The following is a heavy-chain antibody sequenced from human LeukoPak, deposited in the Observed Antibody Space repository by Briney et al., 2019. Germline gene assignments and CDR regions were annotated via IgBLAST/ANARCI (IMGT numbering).Heavy chain of an antibody. V-gene: IGHV1-18*04. D-gene: IGHD4-17*01. Sequence: GASVKVSCKASGYTFTSYGNSWVRQAPGQGLEWMGWISAYNGNTNYAQKLQGRVTMTTDTSTSTAYMELRSLRSDDTAVYYCARDRPTVTTWGTNWFDPWGQGTPVTVSS. CDR3: ARDRPTVTTWGTNWFDP. CDR1: GYTFTSYG. J-gene: IGHJ5*02. CDR2: ISAYNGNT.